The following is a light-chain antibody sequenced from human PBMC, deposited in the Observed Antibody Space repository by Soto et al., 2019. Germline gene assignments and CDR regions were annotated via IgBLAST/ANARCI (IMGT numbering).Light chain of an antibody. J-gene: IGKJ2*01. Sequence: EIVLTQSPGTLSLSPGERATLSCRASQSVSSTYLAWYKQKPGQAPRLPIYGASSRAIGIPDRFSGSGSGADFTLAISRLEPEDCAVSYCHPYCSSPYTFGQGTKLEIK. CDR2: GAS. CDR3: HPYCSSPYT. CDR1: QSVSSTY. V-gene: IGKV3-20*01.